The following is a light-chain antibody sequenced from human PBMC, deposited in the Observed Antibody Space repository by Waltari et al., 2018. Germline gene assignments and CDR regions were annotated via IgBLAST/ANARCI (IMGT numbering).Light chain of an antibody. Sequence: DIQMTQXPSSLSASVGDRVTITCQASQDISNYLNWYQQKPGKAPKLLIYDASNLETGVPSRFSGSGSGTDFTFTIXSLQPEDIATYYCQQYDNLPITXGQGTRLEIK. V-gene: IGKV1-33*01. CDR3: QQYDNLPIT. CDR2: DAS. CDR1: QDISNY. J-gene: IGKJ5*01.